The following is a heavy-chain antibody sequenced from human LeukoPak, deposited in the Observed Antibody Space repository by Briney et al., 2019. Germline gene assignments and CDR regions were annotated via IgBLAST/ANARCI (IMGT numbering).Heavy chain of an antibody. CDR3: ARTTEGGYTYGYFYYYYMDV. D-gene: IGHD5-18*01. CDR2: INHSGST. CDR1: GGSFSGYY. Sequence: SETLSLTCAVYGGSFSGYYWSWIRQPPGKGLEWIGEINHSGSTNYNPSLKSRVTISVDTSKNHFSLKLSSVTAADTAVYYCARTTEGGYTYGYFYYYYMDVWGKGTTVTISS. J-gene: IGHJ6*03. V-gene: IGHV4-34*01.